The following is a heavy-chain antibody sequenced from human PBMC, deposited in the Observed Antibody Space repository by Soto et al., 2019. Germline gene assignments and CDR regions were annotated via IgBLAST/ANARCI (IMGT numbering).Heavy chain of an antibody. J-gene: IGHJ4*02. CDR3: ARLSGDSHGYDS. CDR1: GYTFTSYY. Sequence: QVQLVQSGSEVKKPGASVKVSCKASGYTFTSYYMHWVRQAPGQGLEWMGILNPSGGSTTYAQKFMGRVTMTRETSTSTVYMELGSLKYEDTAVYYCARLSGDSHGYDSWGQGTLVTVSS. D-gene: IGHD5-18*01. CDR2: LNPSGGST. V-gene: IGHV1-46*01.